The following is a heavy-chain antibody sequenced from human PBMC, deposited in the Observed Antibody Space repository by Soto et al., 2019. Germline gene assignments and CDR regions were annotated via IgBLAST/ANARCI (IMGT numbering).Heavy chain of an antibody. CDR3: ARELAAGDH. Sequence: QVQLVQSGAEVKKPGASVKVSCKASGYTFTNYYIHWVRQAPGQGLEWMGIINPTSGSTNYAQKFQGRVTLTYDTSTTTVYMEVSGLRSEDTAVLYCARELAAGDHWGQGTLVTVSS. V-gene: IGHV1-46*01. CDR1: GYTFTNYY. CDR2: INPTSGST. D-gene: IGHD6-13*01. J-gene: IGHJ4*02.